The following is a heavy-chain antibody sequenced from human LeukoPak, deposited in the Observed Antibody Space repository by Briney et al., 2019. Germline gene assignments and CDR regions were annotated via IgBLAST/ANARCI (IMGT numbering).Heavy chain of an antibody. J-gene: IGHJ4*02. CDR1: GGSFSGYY. Sequence: PSETLSLTCAVYGGSFSGYYWSWIRQPPGKGLEWIGEINHSGSTNYNPSLKSRVTISVDTSKNQFSLKLSSETAADTAVYYCAREGIGFWSGYFDFDYWGQGTLVTVSS. CDR3: AREGIGFWSGYFDFDY. D-gene: IGHD3-3*01. V-gene: IGHV4-34*01. CDR2: INHSGST.